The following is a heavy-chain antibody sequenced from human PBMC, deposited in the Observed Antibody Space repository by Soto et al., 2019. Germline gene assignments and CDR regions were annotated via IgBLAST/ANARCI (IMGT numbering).Heavy chain of an antibody. Sequence: QVQLVESGGGVVQPGRSLRLSCAASGLTLSNYAMHWVRQAPGKGLEWVAVISYDGSNRHYADSVKGRFTISRDNSKNTLYLQMNSLRAEDTAVYYCARVTQAVAADYWGQGTLVTVSS. CDR3: ARVTQAVAADY. J-gene: IGHJ4*02. CDR2: ISYDGSNR. D-gene: IGHD6-19*01. V-gene: IGHV3-30-3*01. CDR1: GLTLSNYA.